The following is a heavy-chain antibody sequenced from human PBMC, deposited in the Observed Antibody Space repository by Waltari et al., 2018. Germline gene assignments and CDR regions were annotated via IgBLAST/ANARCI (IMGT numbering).Heavy chain of an antibody. CDR2: INHSGST. CDR1: GRSCSGCY. Sequence: QVQLQQWGAGLLKPSETLSLTCAVYGRSCSGCYWSWIRQPPGKGLEWIGEINHSGSTNSNPSLKSRVTISVDTSKNQFSLKLSSVTAADTAVYYCARGRLRYGSGSFDYWGQGTLVTVSS. D-gene: IGHD3-10*01. J-gene: IGHJ4*02. CDR3: ARGRLRYGSGSFDY. V-gene: IGHV4-34*01.